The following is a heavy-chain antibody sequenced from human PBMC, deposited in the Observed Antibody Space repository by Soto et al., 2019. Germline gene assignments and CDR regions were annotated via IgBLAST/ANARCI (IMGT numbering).Heavy chain of an antibody. D-gene: IGHD5-12*01. J-gene: IGHJ4*02. CDR2: IYHSGST. Sequence: QLQLQESGSGLVKPSQTLSLTCAVSGGSISSGGYSWSWIRQPPGKGLEWIGYIYHSGSTYYNPSIKRRVTRSVDRSKNQFSLKLSSVTAADTAVYYCAAGGGLPRYYWGQGTLVTVSS. CDR3: AAGGGLPRYY. CDR1: GGSISSGGYS. V-gene: IGHV4-30-2*01.